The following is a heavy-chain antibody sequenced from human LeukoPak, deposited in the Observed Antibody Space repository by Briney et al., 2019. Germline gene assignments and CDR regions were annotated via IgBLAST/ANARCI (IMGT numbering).Heavy chain of an antibody. CDR1: GGSFSGYY. CDR2: INHSGST. D-gene: IGHD3-3*01. Sequence: PSETLSLTCAVYGGSFSGYYWSWIRRPPGKGLEWIGEINHSGSTNYNPSLKSRVTISVDTSKNQFSLKLSSVTAADTAVYYCARGFTIFGVAASYYYYMDVWGKGTTVTVSS. V-gene: IGHV4-34*01. J-gene: IGHJ6*03. CDR3: ARGFTIFGVAASYYYYMDV.